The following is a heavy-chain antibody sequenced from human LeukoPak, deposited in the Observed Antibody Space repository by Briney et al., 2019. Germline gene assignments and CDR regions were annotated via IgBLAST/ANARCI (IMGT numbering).Heavy chain of an antibody. Sequence: GGSLRLSCAASGFTFSSYSMNWVRQAPGKGLEWVSYISSSSSTIYYADSVKGRFTISRDNAKNSLYLQMNSLRAEDTAVYYCARDSRGFVVVTADYWGQGTLVTVSS. CDR1: GFTFSSYS. D-gene: IGHD3-3*01. CDR2: ISSSSSTI. J-gene: IGHJ4*02. CDR3: ARDSRGFVVVTADY. V-gene: IGHV3-48*01.